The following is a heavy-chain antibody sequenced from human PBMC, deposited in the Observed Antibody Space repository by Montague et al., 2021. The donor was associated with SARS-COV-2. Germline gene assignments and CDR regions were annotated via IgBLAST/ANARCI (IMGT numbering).Heavy chain of an antibody. CDR1: AARFSGYH. J-gene: IGHJ5*02. D-gene: IGHD7-27*01. Sequence: SETLSLTCRGYAARFSGYHGTGSQQTPGKGLEWSGEVMHSGKTSYNPSLQSRLTMSVDIYKKQFSLRLSSVTAADTAVYFCAKGSHVYETRGLRTGWFDPWGQGTLVTVSS. CDR2: VMHSGKT. V-gene: IGHV4-34*01. CDR3: AKGSHVYETRGLRTGWFDP.